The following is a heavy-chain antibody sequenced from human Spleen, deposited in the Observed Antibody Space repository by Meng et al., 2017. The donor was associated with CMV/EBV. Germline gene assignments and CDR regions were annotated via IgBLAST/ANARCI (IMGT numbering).Heavy chain of an antibody. CDR2: IYSGGNT. CDR3: ARGTIGGATSFDY. Sequence: GESLKISCAASGFTVSSNYMSWVRQAPGKGLKWVSIIYSGGNTYYADSVKGRFTISRDNSKNTLFLQMSSLRAEDTAMYYCARGTIGGATSFDYWGQGTLVTVSS. J-gene: IGHJ4*02. CDR1: GFTVSSNY. D-gene: IGHD3-16*01. V-gene: IGHV3-53*01.